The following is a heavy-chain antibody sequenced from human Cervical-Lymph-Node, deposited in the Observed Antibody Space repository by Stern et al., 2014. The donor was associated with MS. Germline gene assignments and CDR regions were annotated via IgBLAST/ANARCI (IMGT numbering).Heavy chain of an antibody. J-gene: IGHJ4*02. Sequence: VQLVQSGVEVKKPGESLKISCKASGYSFSDYWIGWGRQMPGKGLEWMGVIYPGDSYIKYSPSFQGQVTISADKSIDTAYLQWSSLKASDTAVYYCARPPRDGHNSYFDFWGQGTLVTVSS. CDR3: ARPPRDGHNSYFDF. CDR1: GYSFSDYW. D-gene: IGHD5-24*01. CDR2: IYPGDSYI. V-gene: IGHV5-51*01.